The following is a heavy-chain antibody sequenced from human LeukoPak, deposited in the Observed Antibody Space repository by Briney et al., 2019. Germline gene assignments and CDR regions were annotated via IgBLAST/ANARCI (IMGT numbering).Heavy chain of an antibody. Sequence: ASVNVSCKASGYTFTGYYMHWLRQAPGQALEWMGWINPNSGGTNYAQKFQGRVTMTRDTSISTAYMELSRLGSDDTAVYYCARGWVVPAVLAEYWGQGILVTVSS. J-gene: IGHJ4*02. D-gene: IGHD2-2*01. CDR2: INPNSGGT. CDR3: ARGWVVPAVLAEY. CDR1: GYTFTGYY. V-gene: IGHV1-2*02.